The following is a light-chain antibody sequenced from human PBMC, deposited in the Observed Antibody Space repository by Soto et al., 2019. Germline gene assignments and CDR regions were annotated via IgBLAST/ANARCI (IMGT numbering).Light chain of an antibody. CDR1: QSISSY. V-gene: IGKV1-39*01. J-gene: IGKJ4*01. CDR2: AAS. Sequence: DIRMTQSPSSLSASVGDIVTITSRASQSISSYLNWYQQKPGKAPKLLIYAASSLQSGVPSRFSGSGAGTDFTLTITSLQPEDFAAYYCQQANSLPLTFGGGTKVDIK. CDR3: QQANSLPLT.